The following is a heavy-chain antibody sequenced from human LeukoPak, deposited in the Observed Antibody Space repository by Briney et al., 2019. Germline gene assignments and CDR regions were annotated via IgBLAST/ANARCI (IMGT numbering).Heavy chain of an antibody. V-gene: IGHV3-21*01. CDR2: ISSSRYI. D-gene: IGHD1-14*01. Sequence: GGSLRLSCAASGFTFSSYSMNWVRQAPGKGLEWVSSISSSRYIYYADSVKGRFTISRDNAKNSLYLQMNSLRAEDTAVYYCARAVPQSPLVDYWGQGTLVTVSS. J-gene: IGHJ4*02. CDR3: ARAVPQSPLVDY. CDR1: GFTFSSYS.